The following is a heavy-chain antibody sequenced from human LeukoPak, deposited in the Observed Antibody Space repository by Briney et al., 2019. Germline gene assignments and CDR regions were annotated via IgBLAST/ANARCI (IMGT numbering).Heavy chain of an antibody. V-gene: IGHV1-18*01. CDR1: GYTFTSYG. CDR2: ISVYNGNT. J-gene: IGHJ5*02. Sequence: ASVKVSCKASGYTFTSYGISWVRQAPGQGLEWMGWISVYNGNTNYAQKLQGRVTMTTDTSSSTAYMELRSLRSDDTAVYYRARYYYGSGSPNWFDPWGQGTLVTVSS. CDR3: ARYYYGSGSPNWFDP. D-gene: IGHD3-10*01.